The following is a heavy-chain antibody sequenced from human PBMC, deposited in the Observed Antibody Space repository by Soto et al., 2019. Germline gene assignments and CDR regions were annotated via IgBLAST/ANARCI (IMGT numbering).Heavy chain of an antibody. J-gene: IGHJ6*02. CDR3: ARAIFTTDQTMDV. CDR2: ISAYNGNT. V-gene: IGHV1-18*04. D-gene: IGHD3-9*01. CDR1: GYTFTSYG. Sequence: ASVKVSCNASGYTFTSYGISLVRQAPGQGLEWMGWISAYNGNTNYAQKLQGRVTMTTDTSTSTAYMELRSLRSDDTAVYYCARAIFTTDQTMDVCGQWTTVTFSS.